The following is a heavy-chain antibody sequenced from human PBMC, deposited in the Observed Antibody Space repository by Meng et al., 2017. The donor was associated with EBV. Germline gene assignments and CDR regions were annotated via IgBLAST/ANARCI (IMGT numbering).Heavy chain of an antibody. CDR1: GGSSSTYV. CDR3: ARAHDNSNDGPYY. D-gene: IGHD1-20*01. CDR2: LISIFGTA. J-gene: IGHJ1*01. Sequence: VVDCGAVVKTPGCLVTVACTVLGGSSSTYVISWVRQAHGQRLGWMGGLISIFGTAHYAPKLKDRVTIKADDTTSTAYMEIRRLRYKNKLVYYCARAHDNSNDGPYYWGQGTLVTVSS. V-gene: IGHV1-69*01.